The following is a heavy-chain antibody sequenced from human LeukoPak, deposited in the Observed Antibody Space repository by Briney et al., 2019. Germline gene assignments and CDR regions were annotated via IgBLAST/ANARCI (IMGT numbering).Heavy chain of an antibody. D-gene: IGHD1-26*01. V-gene: IGHV4-59*01. CDR3: ARGDASGRPGIGFDF. Sequence: SETLSFTCTVSGGSISNSYWSWIRQPPGKGLEWIGFFHDSESTNYNPSLKSRVSISLDTSKNQVSLWLSSVTAADTAVYYCARGDASGRPGIGFDFWGQGTLVTVSS. J-gene: IGHJ4*02. CDR1: GGSISNSY. CDR2: FHDSEST.